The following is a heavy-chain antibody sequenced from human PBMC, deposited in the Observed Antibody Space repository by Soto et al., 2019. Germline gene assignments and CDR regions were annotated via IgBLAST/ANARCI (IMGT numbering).Heavy chain of an antibody. CDR3: ARGGNGDIVGYWYFDL. CDR2: INSGGVST. J-gene: IGHJ2*01. Sequence: QVQLVQSGAEVKKPGASVEVSCKASGYTFTTYYIHWVRHAPGQGLEWMGVINSGGVSTKYAQKFQDRVTMTSDTSMSTVYMDLSSLRSEDTAVYFCARGGNGDIVGYWYFDLWGRGTQVTVSP. CDR1: GYTFTTYY. D-gene: IGHD4-17*01. V-gene: IGHV1-46*01.